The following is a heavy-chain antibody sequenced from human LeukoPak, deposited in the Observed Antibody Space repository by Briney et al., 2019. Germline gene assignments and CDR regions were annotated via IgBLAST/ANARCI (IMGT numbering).Heavy chain of an antibody. Sequence: SETLSLTCAVYGGSFSGYYWSWIRQPPVKGLEWIGEINHSGSTNYNPSLKSRVIISVDTSKNQFSLKLSSVTAADTAVYYCASGSSSGYDMGYWGQGTLVTVSS. CDR1: GGSFSGYY. J-gene: IGHJ4*02. V-gene: IGHV4-34*01. CDR3: ASGSSSGYDMGY. D-gene: IGHD5-12*01. CDR2: INHSGST.